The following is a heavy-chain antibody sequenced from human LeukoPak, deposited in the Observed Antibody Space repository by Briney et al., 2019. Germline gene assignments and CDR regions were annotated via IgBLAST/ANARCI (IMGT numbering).Heavy chain of an antibody. D-gene: IGHD3-10*01. CDR2: ISSSSYI. V-gene: IGHV3-21*01. Sequence: GGSLRLSCAASGFTFSSYSMNWVRQAPGKGLEWVSSISSSSYIYYADSVKGRFTISRDNAKNSLYLQMNSLRAEDTAVYYCARDNYYGSGIDYWGQGTLVTVSS. CDR3: ARDNYYGSGIDY. J-gene: IGHJ4*02. CDR1: GFTFSSYS.